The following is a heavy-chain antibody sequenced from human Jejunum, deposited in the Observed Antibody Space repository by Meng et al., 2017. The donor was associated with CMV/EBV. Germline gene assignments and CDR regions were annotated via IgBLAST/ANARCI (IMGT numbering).Heavy chain of an antibody. CDR1: GLTFNIYS. J-gene: IGHJ4*02. CDR3: AKNYADIVIPAIDY. V-gene: IGHV3-23*01. CDR2: ISTGGGAI. Sequence: SGLTFNIYSMNWVRQAPGKGLEWISGISTGGGAIYYAKSVEGRFTVSRDNSKDTLYLQMNSLRAEDTAVYYCAKNYADIVIPAIDYWGQGTLVTVSS. D-gene: IGHD5-12*01.